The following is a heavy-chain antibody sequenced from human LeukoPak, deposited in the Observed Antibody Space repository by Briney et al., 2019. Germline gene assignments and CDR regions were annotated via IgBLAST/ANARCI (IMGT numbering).Heavy chain of an antibody. Sequence: PGGSLRLSCVASGFTFSNYAMSWVRQAQGKGLEWVSGIVNSGGSTYYADSVRGRLTISRDNSKKTVYLQMSSLRGDDTAIYYCAKGRAGYSYGMFDSWGQGTLVTVSS. CDR2: IVNSGGST. J-gene: IGHJ4*02. CDR1: GFTFSNYA. V-gene: IGHV3-23*01. D-gene: IGHD5-18*01. CDR3: AKGRAGYSYGMFDS.